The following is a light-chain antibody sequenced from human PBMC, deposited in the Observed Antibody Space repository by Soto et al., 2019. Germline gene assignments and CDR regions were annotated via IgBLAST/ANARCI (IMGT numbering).Light chain of an antibody. CDR2: GAS. CDR3: HQYNNWPPT. Sequence: EIVMTQSPATLSVSPGERATLSCRASQSVSSNLAWYQLKPGQAPRFLIYGASTRATGIPARFSGSESGTEFTLTISSLQSEDFAVYYCHQYNNWPPTFGPGTKVEIK. V-gene: IGKV3-15*01. CDR1: QSVSSN. J-gene: IGKJ1*01.